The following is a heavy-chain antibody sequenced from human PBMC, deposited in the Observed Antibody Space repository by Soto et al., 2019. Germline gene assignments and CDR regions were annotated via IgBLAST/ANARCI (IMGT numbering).Heavy chain of an antibody. D-gene: IGHD6-6*01. J-gene: IGHJ5*02. V-gene: IGHV3-23*01. CDR2: ISGSGGST. CDR3: AKDDLAARPGWFDP. Sequence: PGGSLRLSCAASGFTFSSYAMSWVRQAPGKGLEWVSAISGSGGSTYYAGSVKGRFTISRDNSKNTLYLQMSSLRAEDTAVYYCAKDDLAARPGWFDPWGQGTLVTVSS. CDR1: GFTFSSYA.